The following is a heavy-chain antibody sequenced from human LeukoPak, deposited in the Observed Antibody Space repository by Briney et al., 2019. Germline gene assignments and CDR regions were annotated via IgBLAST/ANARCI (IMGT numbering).Heavy chain of an antibody. D-gene: IGHD1-1*01. CDR3: AKGGQLGAFDI. CDR1: GFTFDDYA. V-gene: IGHV3-43*02. Sequence: GGSLRLSCAASGFTFDDYAVHCVREAPGRGVEWVSLISGDGGSTYYADSVKRRFTISRDNSKISLYLQMNSLRTEDTALYYCAKGGQLGAFDIWGQGTMVTVSS. CDR2: ISGDGGST. J-gene: IGHJ3*02.